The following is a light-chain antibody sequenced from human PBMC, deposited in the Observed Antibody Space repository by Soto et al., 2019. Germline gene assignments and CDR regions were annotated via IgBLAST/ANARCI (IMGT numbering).Light chain of an antibody. J-gene: IGKJ4*01. CDR2: GAS. CDR1: QSVSSD. Sequence: EILMTLAPATLSVSPGERATLSCRASQSVSSDLAWYQQKPRQAPRLLIYGASTRATGIPARFSGSGSGTEFTLTISSLQSEDFTVYYCQQFNDWPLTVGGGTKVDIK. CDR3: QQFNDWPLT. V-gene: IGKV3-15*01.